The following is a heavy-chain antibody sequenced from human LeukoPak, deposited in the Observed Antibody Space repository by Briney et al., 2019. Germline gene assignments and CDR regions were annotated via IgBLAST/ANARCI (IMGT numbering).Heavy chain of an antibody. CDR3: AKGNLPPYCSGGSCYPAY. D-gene: IGHD2-15*01. CDR1: GFTFDDYA. CDR2: ISWNSGSI. Sequence: SGGSLRLSCAASGFTFDDYAMHWVRQAPGKGLEWVSGISWNSGSIGYADSVKGRFTISRDNAKNSLYLQMNSLRAEDTALYYCAKGNLPPYCSGGSCYPAYWGQGTLVTVSS. J-gene: IGHJ4*02. V-gene: IGHV3-9*01.